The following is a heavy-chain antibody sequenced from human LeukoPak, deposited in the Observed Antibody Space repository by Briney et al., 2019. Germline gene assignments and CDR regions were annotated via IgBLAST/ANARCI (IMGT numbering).Heavy chain of an antibody. CDR3: ARGGAPNLADY. CDR1: GFTVSSNF. Sequence: GGSLRLSCAASGFTVSSNFVNWVRQTPGRGLEWVSIIYSDSDGSTYYADSVKGRFTISRDNFKNTVYLQMNSLRVEDTAVYYCARGGAPNLADYWGQGTLVTVSS. V-gene: IGHV3-53*01. D-gene: IGHD1-14*01. J-gene: IGHJ4*02. CDR2: IYSDSDGST.